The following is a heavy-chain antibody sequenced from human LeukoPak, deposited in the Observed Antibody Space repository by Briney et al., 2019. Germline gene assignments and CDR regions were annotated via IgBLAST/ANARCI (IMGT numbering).Heavy chain of an antibody. J-gene: IGHJ6*02. CDR1: GFTFSSYA. Sequence: GGSLRLSCAASGFTFSSYAMSWVRQAPGKGLEWVSAISGSGGSTYYADSVKGRFTIARSNSKNTLYLQMNSLRTEDTAVYYCARDYMRYGYYYGMDVWGQGTTVTVSS. CDR2: ISGSGGST. D-gene: IGHD1-1*01. V-gene: IGHV3-23*01. CDR3: ARDYMRYGYYYGMDV.